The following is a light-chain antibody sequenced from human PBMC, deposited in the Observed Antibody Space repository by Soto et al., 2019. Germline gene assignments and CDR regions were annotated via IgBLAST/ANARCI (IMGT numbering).Light chain of an antibody. CDR1: QGISSY. Sequence: AIRMTQSPSSLSASTGDRVTITCRASQGISSYLAWYQQKPGKAPKLLICAASTLQSGVPSRFSGSGSGTDFTLTISCLQSEDFATYYCQQYYSYLFTFGPGTKVDIK. V-gene: IGKV1-8*01. J-gene: IGKJ3*01. CDR2: AAS. CDR3: QQYYSYLFT.